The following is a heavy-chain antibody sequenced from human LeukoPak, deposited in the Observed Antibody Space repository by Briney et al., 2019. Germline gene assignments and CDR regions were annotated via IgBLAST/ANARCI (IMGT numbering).Heavy chain of an antibody. D-gene: IGHD3-22*01. Sequence: GGSLRLSCAASGFTFRGFAMSWVRQAPGKGLEWVSTISNSGGSTYYADSVKGRFTISRDNSKNTLYLQMNSLRAEDTAVYYCAKVRVVIPPDAFDIWGQGTMVTVSS. V-gene: IGHV3-23*01. CDR3: AKVRVVIPPDAFDI. CDR2: ISNSGGST. J-gene: IGHJ3*02. CDR1: GFTFRGFA.